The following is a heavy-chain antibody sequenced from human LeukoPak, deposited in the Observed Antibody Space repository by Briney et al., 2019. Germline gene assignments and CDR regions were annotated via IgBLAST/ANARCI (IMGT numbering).Heavy chain of an antibody. V-gene: IGHV4-39*07. CDR1: GGSISSSSYY. Sequence: PSETLSLTCTVSGGSISSSSYYWGWIRQPPGKGLEWIGSIYYSGSTYYNPSLKSRVTISVDTSKNQFSLKLSSVTAADTAVYYCANYYDSSGYYNYWGQGALVTVST. CDR3: ANYYDSSGYYNY. J-gene: IGHJ4*02. D-gene: IGHD3-22*01. CDR2: IYYSGST.